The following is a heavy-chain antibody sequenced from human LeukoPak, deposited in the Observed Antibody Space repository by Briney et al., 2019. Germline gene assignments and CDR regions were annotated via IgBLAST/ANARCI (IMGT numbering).Heavy chain of an antibody. CDR3: ASHDSSGYYRGKLDY. CDR2: IYSGGST. Sequence: GGSLRLSCAASGFTVSSNYMSWVRQAPGKGLEWVSVIYSGGSTYYADSVKGRFTISSDNSKNTLYLQMNSLRAEDTAVCYCASHDSSGYYRGKLDYWGQGTLVTVSS. CDR1: GFTVSSNY. J-gene: IGHJ4*02. V-gene: IGHV3-66*04. D-gene: IGHD3-22*01.